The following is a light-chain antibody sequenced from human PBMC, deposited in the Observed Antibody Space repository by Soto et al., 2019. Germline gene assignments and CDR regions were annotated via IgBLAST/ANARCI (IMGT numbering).Light chain of an antibody. J-gene: IGKJ4*01. V-gene: IGKV1-9*01. CDR1: QGLRTSQDISDY. CDR2: DAS. CDR3: QQINSYPVT. Sequence: DSQLIQFSSFLSASVGDRVIISCRGSQGLRTSQDISDYLAWYQQQQGAPTLLLNYDASTVQSGAPTRVGGSGSGTDFTLTISILRAEDFVNYCWQQINSYPVTFGGGTKVDIK.